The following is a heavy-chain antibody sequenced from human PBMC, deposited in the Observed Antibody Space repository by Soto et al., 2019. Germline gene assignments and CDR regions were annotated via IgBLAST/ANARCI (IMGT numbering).Heavy chain of an antibody. CDR1: GGTFSSYA. J-gene: IGHJ5*02. CDR2: IIPIFGTA. Sequence: SVKVSCKASGGTFSSYAISWVRQAPGQGLEWMGGIIPIFGTANYAQKFQGRVTITADESTSTAYMELSSLRSEDTAVYYCAMEANYYDSSGYFARWFDPWGQGTLVTV. D-gene: IGHD3-22*01. V-gene: IGHV1-69*13. CDR3: AMEANYYDSSGYFARWFDP.